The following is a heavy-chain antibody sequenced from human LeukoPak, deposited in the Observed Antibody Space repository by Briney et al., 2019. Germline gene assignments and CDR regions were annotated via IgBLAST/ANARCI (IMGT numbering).Heavy chain of an antibody. CDR3: AADRITIFGVVPYGMDV. CDR2: INPSGGST. Sequence: ASVTVSCTASGYTFTSYYMHWVRQAPGQGLEWMGIINPSGGSTSYAQKFQERVTITRDMSTSTAYMELSSLRSEDTAVYYCAADRITIFGVVPYGMDVWGQGTTVTVSS. D-gene: IGHD3-3*01. J-gene: IGHJ6*02. CDR1: GYTFTSYY. V-gene: IGHV1-46*01.